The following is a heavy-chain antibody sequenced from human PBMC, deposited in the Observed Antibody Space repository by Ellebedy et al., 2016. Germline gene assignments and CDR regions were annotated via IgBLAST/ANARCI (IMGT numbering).Heavy chain of an antibody. Sequence: ASVKVSXKASGYTFTSYGISWVRQAPGQGLEWMGWINPNSGGTNYAQKFQGRVTMTRDTSISTAYMELSRLRSDDTAVYYCARESHSGYYDFWSGYHDYWGQGTLVTVSS. CDR3: ARESHSGYYDFWSGYHDY. J-gene: IGHJ4*02. D-gene: IGHD3-3*01. CDR2: INPNSGGT. CDR1: GYTFTSYG. V-gene: IGHV1-2*02.